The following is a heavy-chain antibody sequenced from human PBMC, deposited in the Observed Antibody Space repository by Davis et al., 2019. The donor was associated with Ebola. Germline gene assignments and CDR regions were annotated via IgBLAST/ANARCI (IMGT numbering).Heavy chain of an antibody. D-gene: IGHD4-17*01. CDR3: ARERRYGDLNLRWFDP. V-gene: IGHV4-59*12. J-gene: IGHJ5*02. Sequence: MPSETLSLTCTVSGGSISSYYWSWIRQPPGKGLEWIGYIYYSGSTNYNPSLKSRVTISVDTSKNQFSLKLSSVTAADTAVYYCARERRYGDLNLRWFDPWGQGTLVTVSS. CDR2: IYYSGST. CDR1: GGSISSYY.